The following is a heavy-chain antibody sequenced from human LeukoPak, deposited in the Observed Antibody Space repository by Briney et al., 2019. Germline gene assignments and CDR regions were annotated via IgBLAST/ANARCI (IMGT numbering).Heavy chain of an antibody. J-gene: IGHJ4*02. Sequence: SETLSLTCTVSGYSISSGFYWGWIRQSPEKGLEWIGTIYHSGSTYYNPSLKSRVTISVDTSKNQFSLKLSSVTAADTAVYYCARRFRDWQLAGGSWDYWGQGTLVTVSS. CDR2: IYHSGST. CDR1: GYSISSGFY. V-gene: IGHV4-38-2*02. CDR3: ARRFRDWQLAGGSWDY. D-gene: IGHD6-6*01.